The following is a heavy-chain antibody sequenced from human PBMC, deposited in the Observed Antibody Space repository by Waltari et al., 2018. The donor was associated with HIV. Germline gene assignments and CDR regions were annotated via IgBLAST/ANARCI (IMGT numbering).Heavy chain of an antibody. D-gene: IGHD3-3*01. CDR3: ARVHDFWSGMAPCDP. V-gene: IGHV4-59*01. Sequence: QVQLQESGPGLVKPSETLSLTCTVSGGSISSYYWSWIRQPPGKGLAWIGNIYYSGRPKHHPSRMSRVTISVDTPKNQFSLKLSSVTAADTAVYYCARVHDFWSGMAPCDPWGQGTLVTVSS. CDR2: IYYSGRP. CDR1: GGSISSYY. J-gene: IGHJ5*02.